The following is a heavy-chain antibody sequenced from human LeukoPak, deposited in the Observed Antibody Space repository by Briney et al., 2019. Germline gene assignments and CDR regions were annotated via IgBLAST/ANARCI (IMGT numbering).Heavy chain of an antibody. CDR1: GFTFGDYA. D-gene: IGHD5-18*01. J-gene: IGHJ4*02. CDR3: AKSTAYFDY. CDR2: IRSKACGGTT. Sequence: GGSLRLSCTASGFTFGDYAMSWVRQAPGKGLEWVGFIRSKACGGTTEYAASVKGRFTISRDDSKSIAYLQMNSLRAEDTAVYYCAKSTAYFDYWGQGTLVTVSS. V-gene: IGHV3-49*04.